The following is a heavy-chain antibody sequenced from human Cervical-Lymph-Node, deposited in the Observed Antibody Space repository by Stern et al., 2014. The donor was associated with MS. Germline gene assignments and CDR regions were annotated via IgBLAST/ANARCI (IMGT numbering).Heavy chain of an antibody. Sequence: VQLVESGGGVVQPGSSLRLSCAATGFTFSNFGIHWVRRAPGKGLEWVAATWYDGSNDYYADSVKGRFPISRDNSKNTLYLQMSSLRAEDTAVYYCARSAFSKYTTGWYFYGMDVWGLGTTVTVSS. J-gene: IGHJ6*02. D-gene: IGHD6-19*01. CDR1: GFTFSNFG. V-gene: IGHV3-33*01. CDR3: ARSAFSKYTTGWYFYGMDV. CDR2: TWYDGSND.